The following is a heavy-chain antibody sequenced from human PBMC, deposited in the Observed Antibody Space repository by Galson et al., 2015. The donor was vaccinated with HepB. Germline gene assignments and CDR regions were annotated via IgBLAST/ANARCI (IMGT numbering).Heavy chain of an antibody. Sequence: PALVKPTQPLTLTCTFSVFSLSTRGVYVSWIRQSPGKALEWLAVIDWNEDKHYSTSLKTRVTISKDTSKNQVVLTMTNMDPVDTATYYCARRVWNAFDIWGQGTMVTVSS. V-gene: IGHV2-70*01. CDR1: VFSLSTRGVY. J-gene: IGHJ3*02. CDR3: ARRVWNAFDI. CDR2: IDWNEDK. D-gene: IGHD6-13*01.